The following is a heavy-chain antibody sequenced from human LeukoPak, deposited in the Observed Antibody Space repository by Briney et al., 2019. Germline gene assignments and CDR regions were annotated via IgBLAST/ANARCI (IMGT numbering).Heavy chain of an antibody. J-gene: IGHJ4*02. D-gene: IGHD2-2*02. CDR1: GFTFSFYG. CDR3: AKTSDQLLYSKFDF. CDR2: IQYDGSFK. V-gene: IGHV3-30*02. Sequence: GGSLRLSCATSGFTFSFYGMHWVRQAPGKGLEWAAFIQYDGSFKFYADSVQGRFSISRDNSKNTLFLQMNSLRADDTAVYYCAKTSDQLLYSKFDFWGQGTLVTVSS.